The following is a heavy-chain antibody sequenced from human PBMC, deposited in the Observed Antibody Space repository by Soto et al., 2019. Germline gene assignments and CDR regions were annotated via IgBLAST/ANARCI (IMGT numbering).Heavy chain of an antibody. CDR3: ARQLEGRFLEFLRRSDYYYYVMDV. D-gene: IGHD3-3*01. CDR1: GGSISSSSYY. J-gene: IGHJ6*02. V-gene: IGHV4-39*01. CDR2: IYYSGST. Sequence: PSETLSLTCTVSGGSISSSSYYWGWIRQPPGKGLEWIGSIYYSGSTYYNPSLKSRVTISVDTSKNQFSLKLSSVTAADTAVYYCARQLEGRFLEFLRRSDYYYYVMDVRGQGTTDTVSS.